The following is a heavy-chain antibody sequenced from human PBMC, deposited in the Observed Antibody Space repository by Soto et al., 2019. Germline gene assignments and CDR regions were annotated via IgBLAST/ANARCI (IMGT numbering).Heavy chain of an antibody. Sequence: SETLSLTCTVSGGSISSSSYYWGWIRQPPGKGLEWIGSIYYSGSTYYNPSLKSRVTISVDTSKNQFSLKLSSVTAADTAVYYCATPTGLQSFYMDVWGKGTTVTVSS. CDR2: IYYSGST. D-gene: IGHD4-4*01. V-gene: IGHV4-39*01. J-gene: IGHJ6*03. CDR1: GGSISSSSYY. CDR3: ATPTGLQSFYMDV.